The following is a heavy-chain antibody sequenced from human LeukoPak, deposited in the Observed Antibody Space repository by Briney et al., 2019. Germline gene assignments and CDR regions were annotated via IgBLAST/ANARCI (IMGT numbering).Heavy chain of an antibody. CDR3: ARSNQADDY. Sequence: GRSLGLSCAASGFTFSSYWMHWVRQVPGKGLVWVARINPGGSSITYADSVKGRFTISRDNAKNTLYPQMDSLRAEDTGVYYCARSNQADDYWGQGTLVTVSS. CDR1: GFTFSSYW. J-gene: IGHJ4*02. CDR2: INPGGSSI. D-gene: IGHD1-14*01. V-gene: IGHV3-74*01.